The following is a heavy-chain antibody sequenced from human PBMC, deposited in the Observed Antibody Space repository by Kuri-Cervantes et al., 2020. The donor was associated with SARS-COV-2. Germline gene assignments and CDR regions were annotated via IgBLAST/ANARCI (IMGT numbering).Heavy chain of an antibody. CDR3: YCAPKEGFDS. CDR2: VKTNSGNT. J-gene: IGHJ4*02. CDR1: ETTFPNYD. Sequence: ASAKVSCKAPETTFPNYDINWVRQATGQGLEWMGMVKTNSGNTLYAQFFQGRVTMTRDTSTSTVYMELSSLTSEDTAIYYCYCAPKEGFDSWGQGTLVTVSS. V-gene: IGHV1-8*01. D-gene: IGHD2-21*01.